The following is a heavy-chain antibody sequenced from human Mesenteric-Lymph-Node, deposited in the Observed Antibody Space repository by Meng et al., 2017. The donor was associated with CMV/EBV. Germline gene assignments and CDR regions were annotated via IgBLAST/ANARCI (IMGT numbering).Heavy chain of an antibody. CDR2: ISWDGGRT. D-gene: IGHD3-16*01. J-gene: IGHJ6*02. CDR3: VKDRGAVTGNFYYYAMDV. V-gene: IGHV3-43*01. CDR1: GFTFNDYT. Sequence: GGSLRLSCAASGFTFNDYTMHWVRQLPGKGLEWVSLISWDGGRTYYAESVKGRFTISRDNNKNSLYLQMNSLRTEDTALYYCVKDRGAVTGNFYYYAMDVWGQGTTVTVS.